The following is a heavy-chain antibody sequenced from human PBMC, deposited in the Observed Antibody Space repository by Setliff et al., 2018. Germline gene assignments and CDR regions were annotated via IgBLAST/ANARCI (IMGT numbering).Heavy chain of an antibody. CDR2: FYHSGSM. V-gene: IGHV4-4*09. D-gene: IGHD3-10*01. CDR1: GGSISSSY. Sequence: PSETLSLTCTVSGGSISSSYWSWIRQPPGKGLEWIGYFYHSGSMNCNPSLKGRVTMSVDTSNNQLSLKLTSVSAADTAVYYCARAYYYGSGNSHKYYMDVWGKGTAVTVSS. CDR3: ARAYYYGSGNSHKYYMDV. J-gene: IGHJ6*03.